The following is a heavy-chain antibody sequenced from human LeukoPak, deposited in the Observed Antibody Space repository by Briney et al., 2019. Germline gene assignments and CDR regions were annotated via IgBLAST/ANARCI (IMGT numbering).Heavy chain of an antibody. J-gene: IGHJ4*02. Sequence: SETLSLTCTVSGGSISSYYWSWIRQPPGKGLEWIGYIYYSGSTNYNPSLKSRVTISVDTSKNQFSLKLSSVTAADTAVYYCAREYRGYGYSFWGQGTLVTVSS. V-gene: IGHV4-59*01. D-gene: IGHD5-12*01. CDR3: AREYRGYGYSF. CDR2: IYYSGST. CDR1: GGSISSYY.